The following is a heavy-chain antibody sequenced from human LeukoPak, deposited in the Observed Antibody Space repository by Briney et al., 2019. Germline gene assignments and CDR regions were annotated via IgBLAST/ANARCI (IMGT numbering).Heavy chain of an antibody. CDR3: ARGGPYTDYFDY. D-gene: IGHD1-1*01. CDR2: IYSGGST. CDR1: GFTVSSNY. V-gene: IGHV3-66*02. J-gene: IGHJ4*02. Sequence: GGSLRLSCAASGFTVSSNYMSWVRQAPGKGLEWVSVIYSGGSTYYADSVKGRFTISRDNSKNTLYLQMNSPRAEDTAVYYCARGGPYTDYFDYWGQGTLVTVSS.